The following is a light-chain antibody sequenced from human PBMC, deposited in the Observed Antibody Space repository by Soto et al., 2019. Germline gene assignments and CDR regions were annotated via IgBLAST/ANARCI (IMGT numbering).Light chain of an antibody. CDR1: QGISNS. J-gene: IGKJ1*01. V-gene: IGKV1-27*01. Sequence: DIPMTQSPSSLSASVGDRVTITCRANQGISNSLAWYQQKPGKVPKLLIYAASPLQSGVPSRFSGSGSGTDFTLTISSLQPEDVATYYCQKYNSAPPTFGQGTKVEIK. CDR3: QKYNSAPPT. CDR2: AAS.